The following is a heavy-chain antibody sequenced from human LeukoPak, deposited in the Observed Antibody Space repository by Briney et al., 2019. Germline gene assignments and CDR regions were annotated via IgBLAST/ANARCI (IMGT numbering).Heavy chain of an antibody. D-gene: IGHD1-26*01. CDR1: GGSISSYY. V-gene: IGHV4-59*01. Sequence: SETLSLTCTVSGGSISSYYWSWIRQPPGKGLEWIGYIYYSGSTNYNPSLKSRVTISVDTSKNQFSLKLSSVTAAGTAVYYCARDGIVGATSAFDIWGQGTMVTVSS. J-gene: IGHJ3*02. CDR2: IYYSGST. CDR3: ARDGIVGATSAFDI.